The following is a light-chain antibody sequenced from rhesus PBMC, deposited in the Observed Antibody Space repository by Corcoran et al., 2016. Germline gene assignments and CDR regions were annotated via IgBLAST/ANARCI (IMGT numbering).Light chain of an antibody. CDR1: QSVSSK. V-gene: IGKV3-31*02. CDR2: GAP. CDR3: QETSNLWT. Sequence: EIVMTQSPATLSLSPGETATISCRTSQSVSSKLAWYQQKPGQAPRLLNYGAPGRATGIPDRFSGSGSGTDFTLTISSLEPEDFAVYYCQETSNLWTFGQGTKVEIK. J-gene: IGKJ1*01.